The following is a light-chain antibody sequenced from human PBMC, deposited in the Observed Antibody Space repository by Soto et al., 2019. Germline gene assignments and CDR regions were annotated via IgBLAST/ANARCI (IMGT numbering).Light chain of an antibody. CDR3: SSYTSSRTLV. CDR1: SSDVGGYNY. J-gene: IGLJ2*01. V-gene: IGLV2-14*01. CDR2: EVS. Sequence: QSALTQPASVSGSPGQSITISCTGTSSDVGGYNYVSWYQQHPGKAPKLMICEVSNQPSGVSNRFSGSKSGNTASLTISGLQAEDEADYYCSSYTSSRTLVFGGGTKLTVL.